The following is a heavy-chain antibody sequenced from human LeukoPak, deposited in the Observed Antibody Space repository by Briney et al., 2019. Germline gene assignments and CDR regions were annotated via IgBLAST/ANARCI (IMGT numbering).Heavy chain of an antibody. CDR3: ARDTTVVFDGRKKGDY. V-gene: IGHV1-8*01. J-gene: IGHJ4*02. CDR2: MNPNSGNT. CDR1: GYTFTSYD. Sequence: GASVKVSCKASGYTFTSYDINWVRQATGQGLEWMGWMNPNSGNTGYAQKFQSRVTMTRNTSISTAYMELSSLRSEDTAVYYCARDTTVVFDGRKKGDYWGQGTLVTVSS. D-gene: IGHD4-23*01.